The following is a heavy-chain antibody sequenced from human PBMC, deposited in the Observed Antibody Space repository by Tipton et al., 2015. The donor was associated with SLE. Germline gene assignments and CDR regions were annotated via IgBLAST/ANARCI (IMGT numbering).Heavy chain of an antibody. D-gene: IGHD5/OR15-5a*01. J-gene: IGHJ4*02. CDR2: IYNSGYT. Sequence: TLSLTCTVSGASISSSNYYWGWIRQPPGRGLGWIGTIYNSGYTFYSPSLKSRVTISVDSSKNQFSLKLNSVTAADTAVYYCARSTGNPLPFDLWGQGTLVSVSS. V-gene: IGHV4-39*07. CDR3: ARSTGNPLPFDL. CDR1: GASISSSNYY.